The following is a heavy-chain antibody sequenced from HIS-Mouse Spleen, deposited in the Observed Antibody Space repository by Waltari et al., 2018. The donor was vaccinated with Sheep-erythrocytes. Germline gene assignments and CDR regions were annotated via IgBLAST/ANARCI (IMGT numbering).Heavy chain of an antibody. CDR1: GFTFRSYT. CDR2: ISSSSSYI. J-gene: IGHJ4*02. Sequence: EVQLVESGGGLVKPGRSLRLSCAASGFTFRSYTMNWFRQAPGKGLEWVSSISSSSSYIYYADSVKGRFTISRDNAKNSLYLQMNSLRAEDTAVYYCARVASGATFDYWGQGTLVTVSS. CDR3: ARVASGATFDY. D-gene: IGHD1-26*01. V-gene: IGHV3-21*01.